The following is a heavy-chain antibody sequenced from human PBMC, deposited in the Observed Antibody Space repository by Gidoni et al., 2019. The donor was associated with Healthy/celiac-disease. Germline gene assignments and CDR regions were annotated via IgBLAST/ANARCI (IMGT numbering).Heavy chain of an antibody. V-gene: IGHV1-18*01. CDR3: ARVMKGATDTRRNAKGGEYFQH. J-gene: IGHJ1*01. CDR2: IRAYNGNT. D-gene: IGHD1-26*01. Sequence: QVQLVQSGAEVKKPGASVKVSCKDSGYTFTSHGISWVRQAPGQGLEWMGWIRAYNGNTNYAQKLQGRVTMTTDTSTSTAYMELRSLRSDDTAVYYCARVMKGATDTRRNAKGGEYFQHWGQGTLVTVSS. CDR1: GYTFTSHG.